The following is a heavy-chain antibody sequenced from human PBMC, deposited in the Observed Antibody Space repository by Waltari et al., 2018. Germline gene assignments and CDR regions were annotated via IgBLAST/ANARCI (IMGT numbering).Heavy chain of an antibody. CDR2: IYHSGSS. D-gene: IGHD3-16*01. CDR1: GYSISSGYS. CDR3: AGLGAEGRNNYYYDMDV. Sequence: QVQLQESGPGLVKPSETLSLTCTVSGYSISSGYSWGWIRQPPGKGLEWIGTIYHSGSSYYNPSLKSRVTISGDTSKNQFALKVRSVTAADTAVYYCAGLGAEGRNNYYYDMDVWGKGTTVTVSS. V-gene: IGHV4-38-2*02. J-gene: IGHJ6*03.